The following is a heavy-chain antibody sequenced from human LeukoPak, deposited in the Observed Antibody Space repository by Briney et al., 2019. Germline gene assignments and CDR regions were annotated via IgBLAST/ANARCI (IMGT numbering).Heavy chain of an antibody. CDR1: GFTFRTYG. CDR2: IRYDGSDK. V-gene: IGHV3-30*02. D-gene: IGHD3-16*01. Sequence: GGSLRLSCAASGFTFRTYGMHWVRQAPGKGLEWVTFIRYDGSDKYYADSVKGRFTISRDNSKNTLFLQMNSLRVEDTAVYYCAKRSDYYDYSRALYDALDLWGQGTMVTVSS. CDR3: AKRSDYYDYSRALYDALDL. J-gene: IGHJ3*01.